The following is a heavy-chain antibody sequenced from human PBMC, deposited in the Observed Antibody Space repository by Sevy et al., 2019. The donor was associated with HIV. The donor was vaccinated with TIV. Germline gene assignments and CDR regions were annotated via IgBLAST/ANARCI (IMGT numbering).Heavy chain of an antibody. D-gene: IGHD5-18*01. J-gene: IGHJ4*02. V-gene: IGHV3-23*01. CDR2: ISGSAHRT. Sequence: GGSLRLSCAASGLTFSNYAMSWVRQTPGKGLEWSSAISGSAHRTYYTDSVKGRFTNSRDNAKNKLFLQMNSLRAEDTSVYYCVKEVSEYSYSDYWGQGTLVTVSS. CDR3: VKEVSEYSYSDY. CDR1: GLTFSNYA.